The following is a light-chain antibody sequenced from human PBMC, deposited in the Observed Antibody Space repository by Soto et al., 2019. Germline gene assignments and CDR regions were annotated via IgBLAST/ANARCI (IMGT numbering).Light chain of an antibody. Sequence: DMQLTQSPSTLSASVIGIVTITCRARQNIHPWLAWFQLKPGQAPKLLVYNASSLVSGVPSRFAASGSETEFTLTIDSMQPDDFATYYCKQNNFYFGRGTKVDIK. J-gene: IGKJ3*01. CDR3: KQNNFY. CDR1: QNIHPW. V-gene: IGKV1-5*01. CDR2: NAS.